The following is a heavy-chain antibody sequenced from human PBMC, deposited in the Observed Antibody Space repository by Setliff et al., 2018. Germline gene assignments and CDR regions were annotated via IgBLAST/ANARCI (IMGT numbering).Heavy chain of an antibody. D-gene: IGHD1-26*01. Sequence: KPSETLSLTCTVFGGSISSGSYYWSWIRQPAGKGLEWIGRIYTSGSTNYNPSLKSRVTISVDTSKNQFSLRLSSVTAADTAVYYCASMGATRDYWGQGTLVTVSS. CDR2: IYTSGST. CDR3: ASMGATRDY. J-gene: IGHJ4*02. CDR1: GGSISSGSYY. V-gene: IGHV4-61*02.